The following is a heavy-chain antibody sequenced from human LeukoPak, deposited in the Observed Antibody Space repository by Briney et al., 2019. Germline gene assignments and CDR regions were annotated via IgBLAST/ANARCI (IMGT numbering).Heavy chain of an antibody. CDR2: ISSSSTAT. V-gene: IGHV3-11*05. J-gene: IGHJ4*02. CDR3: ARGSSRPEY. Sequence: GGSLRPSCAASGFTFRDYYMSWIRQAPAKGLQWVSYISSSSTATNYADSVKGRFTISRDNAKNSLYLQLNSLRAEDTAVYYCARGSSRPEYWGQGTLVTVSS. D-gene: IGHD6-13*01. CDR1: GFTFRDYY.